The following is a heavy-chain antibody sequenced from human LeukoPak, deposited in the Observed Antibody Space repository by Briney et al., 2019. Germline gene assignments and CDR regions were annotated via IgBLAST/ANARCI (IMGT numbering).Heavy chain of an antibody. CDR1: GFTFDDYT. Sequence: GGSLRLSCAASGFTFDDYTMHWVRQAPGKGLEWVSLISWDGGSTYYADSVKGRFTISRDNAKNSLYLQMNSLRAEDTAVYYCARGSGYSYGGGWGQGTLVTVSS. J-gene: IGHJ4*02. V-gene: IGHV3-43*01. CDR3: ARGSGYSYGGG. CDR2: ISWDGGST. D-gene: IGHD5-18*01.